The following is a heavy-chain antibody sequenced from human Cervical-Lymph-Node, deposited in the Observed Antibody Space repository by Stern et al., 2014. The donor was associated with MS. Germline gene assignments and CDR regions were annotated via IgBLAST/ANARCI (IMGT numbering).Heavy chain of an antibody. J-gene: IGHJ4*02. CDR3: ARHDTYYYDSSGYYNDY. V-gene: IGHV4-39*01. CDR2: IYYSGST. CDR1: GGSISGSSYY. D-gene: IGHD3-22*01. Sequence: VQLVESGPGLVKPSETLSLTCTVSGGSISGSSYYWGWIRQPPGKGLEWIGSIYYSGSTYYNPSLKSRVTLSVDTSKNQFPLKLSSVTAADTAVYYCARHDTYYYDSSGYYNDYWGQGTLVTVSS.